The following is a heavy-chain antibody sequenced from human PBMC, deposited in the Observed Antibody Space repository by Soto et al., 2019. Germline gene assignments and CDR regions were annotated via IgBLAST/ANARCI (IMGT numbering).Heavy chain of an antibody. CDR2: IHYSGST. J-gene: IGHJ4*02. V-gene: IGHV4-39*01. CDR3: ARHVHFISGVCPYYFDY. Sequence: LQLQESGPGLVKPSETLSLTCTVSVGSISSTTYYWGWIRPRPVKGLAWFGSIHYSGSTYYMPSLRSRVTIAVDTSQNQFSLKLPSVTAADTAVYYCARHVHFISGVCPYYFDYLGQGNLVPVSS. D-gene: IGHD2-8*02. CDR1: VGSISSTTYY.